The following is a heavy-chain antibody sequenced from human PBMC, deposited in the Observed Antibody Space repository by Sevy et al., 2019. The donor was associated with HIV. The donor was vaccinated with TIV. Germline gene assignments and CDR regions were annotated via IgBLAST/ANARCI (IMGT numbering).Heavy chain of an antibody. CDR2: ISYDGSNK. J-gene: IGHJ4*02. CDR1: GFTFINYA. D-gene: IGHD3-16*02. V-gene: IGHV3-30*04. Sequence: GGSLRLSCAASGFTFINYAMHWVRQAPGKGLEWVAVISYDGSNKYYGDSVKGRFTISRDNSKNTLYLQMNSLRAEDTAVYYCARGSLFARLRLGELSFFDYWGQGTLVTVSS. CDR3: ARGSLFARLRLGELSFFDY.